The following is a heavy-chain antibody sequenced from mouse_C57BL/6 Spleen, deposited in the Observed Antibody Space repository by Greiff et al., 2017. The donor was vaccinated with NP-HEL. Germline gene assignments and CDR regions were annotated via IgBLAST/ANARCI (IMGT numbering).Heavy chain of an antibody. V-gene: IGHV14-4*01. CDR1: GFNIKDDY. CDR2: IDPENGYT. J-gene: IGHJ2*01. D-gene: IGHD3-3*01. CDR3: TTWGLTFDY. Sequence: VQLQQSGAELVRPGASVKLSCTASGFNIKDDYMHWVKQRPEQGLEWIGWIDPENGYTEYVLKFQGKATITADTSSNTAYLQLSSLTSEDTAVYYCTTWGLTFDYWGQGTTRTVSS.